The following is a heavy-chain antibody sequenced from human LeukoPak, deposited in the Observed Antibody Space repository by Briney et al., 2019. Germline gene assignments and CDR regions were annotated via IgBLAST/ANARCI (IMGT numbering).Heavy chain of an antibody. V-gene: IGHV3-21*01. CDR2: ISSSSYI. CDR1: GLTFSSYR. Sequence: KPGGSLRLSCAASGLTFSSYRMNWVRQAPGQGLEWVSSISSSSYIYYADSVKGRFTISRDNAKNSLYLQMNSLRAEDTAVYYCAREGMATPGLDYWGQGTLVTVSS. J-gene: IGHJ4*02. D-gene: IGHD5-24*01. CDR3: AREGMATPGLDY.